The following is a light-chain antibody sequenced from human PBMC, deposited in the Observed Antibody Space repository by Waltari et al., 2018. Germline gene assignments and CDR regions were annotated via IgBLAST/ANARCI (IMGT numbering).Light chain of an antibody. J-gene: IGKJ4*01. CDR3: QQYYKTPS. CDR2: WAS. V-gene: IGKV4-1*01. Sequence: DIVMTQSPGSLVVSLGERATINCKSGQDILYNSNNKNYLAWYQPKPGQSPKLLFYWASTRASGVPDRFSGSGSGTDFTLTISRVQAEDVAIYYCQQYYKTPSFGGGTKVE. CDR1: QDILYNSNNKNY.